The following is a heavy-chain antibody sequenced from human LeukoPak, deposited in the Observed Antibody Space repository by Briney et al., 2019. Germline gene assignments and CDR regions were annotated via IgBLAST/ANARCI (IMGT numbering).Heavy chain of an antibody. D-gene: IGHD3-3*01. Sequence: GGSLRLSCTASGFAFGGYAMSWVRQAPGKGLECVSSIISTSLETYYADSVKGRFTISRDNAKNSLYLQMDSLRVEDTAVYYCARVGIFGAVNAVYFDYWGQGSLVTVSS. V-gene: IGHV3-21*06. CDR2: IISTSLET. CDR1: GFAFGGYA. J-gene: IGHJ4*02. CDR3: ARVGIFGAVNAVYFDY.